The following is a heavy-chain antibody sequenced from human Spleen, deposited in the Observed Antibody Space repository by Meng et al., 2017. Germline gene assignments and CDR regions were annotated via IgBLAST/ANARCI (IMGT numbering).Heavy chain of an antibody. CDR1: GYNFPDYY. Sequence: GQAVQPGAEAKNPGASVKVPCKPSGYNFPDYYIHWVRRAPGQGLEWMGRINPKSGDTHYAQKFQARVTMTGDTSISTAYMELSGLRSDDTAMYYCARDEDISAAGKLFGDYWGQGTLVTVSS. J-gene: IGHJ4*02. D-gene: IGHD6-25*01. V-gene: IGHV1-2*06. CDR2: INPKSGDT. CDR3: ARDEDISAAGKLFGDY.